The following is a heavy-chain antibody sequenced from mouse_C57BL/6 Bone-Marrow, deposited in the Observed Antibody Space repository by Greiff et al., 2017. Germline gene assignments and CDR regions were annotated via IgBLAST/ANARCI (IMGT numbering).Heavy chain of an antibody. CDR1: GFTFSSYG. CDR3: ARHGMVTRAWFAY. Sequence: EMKLVESGGDLVKPGGSLKLSCAASGFTFSSYGMSWVRQTPDKRLEWVATISSGGSYTYYPDSVKGRFTISRDNAKNTLYLQMSSLKSEDTAMYYCARHGMVTRAWFAYWGQGTLVTVSA. D-gene: IGHD2-3*01. V-gene: IGHV5-6*01. CDR2: ISSGGSYT. J-gene: IGHJ3*01.